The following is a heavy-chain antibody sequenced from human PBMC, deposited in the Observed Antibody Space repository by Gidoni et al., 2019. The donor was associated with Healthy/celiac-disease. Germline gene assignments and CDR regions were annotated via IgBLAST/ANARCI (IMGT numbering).Heavy chain of an antibody. V-gene: IGHV4-31*03. J-gene: IGHJ3*02. CDR3: ARYQGDTFGGVMPSPAFDI. CDR1: GGSISSGGYY. D-gene: IGHD3-16*01. Sequence: QVQLQESGPGLVKPSQTLSLTCTVSGGSISSGGYYWSWIRQHPGKGLEWIGYIYYSGSTYYNPSLKSRVTISVDTSKNQFSLKLSSVTAADTAVYYCARYQGDTFGGVMPSPAFDIWGQGTMVTVSS. CDR2: IYYSGST.